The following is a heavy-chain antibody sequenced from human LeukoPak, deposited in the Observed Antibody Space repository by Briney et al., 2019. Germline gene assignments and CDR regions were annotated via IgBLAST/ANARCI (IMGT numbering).Heavy chain of an antibody. CDR3: ARGRNDILTGYYRRGLDY. J-gene: IGHJ4*02. CDR2: INPSGGST. CDR1: GYTFTSYY. Sequence: ASVKVSCKASGYTFTSYYMHWVRQAPGQGLEWMGIINPSGGSTSYAQKFQGRVTMTRDTSTSTVYMELSSLRSEDTAVYCCARGRNDILTGYYRRGLDYWGQGTLVTVSS. V-gene: IGHV1-46*01. D-gene: IGHD3-9*01.